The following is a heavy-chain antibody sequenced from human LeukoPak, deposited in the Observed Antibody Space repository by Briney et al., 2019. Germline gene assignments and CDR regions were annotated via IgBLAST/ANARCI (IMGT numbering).Heavy chain of an antibody. V-gene: IGHV1-18*01. J-gene: IGHJ4*02. CDR2: ISANNGNT. Sequence: ASVKVSCKASGYTFTSYAINWVRQAPGQGLEWMGWISANNGNTNYAQKVQGRVTMTTDTSTSTAYMELRSLRSDDTAVYYCARDKSGHSGNYYDYWGQGTRVTVSS. CDR3: ARDKSGHSGNYYDY. D-gene: IGHD5-12*01. CDR1: GYTFTSYA.